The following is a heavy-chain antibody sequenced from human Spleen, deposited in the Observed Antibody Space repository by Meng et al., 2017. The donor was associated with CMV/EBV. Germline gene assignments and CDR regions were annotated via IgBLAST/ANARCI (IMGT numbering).Heavy chain of an antibody. CDR2: INHSGST. CDR3: ARGPLVATGYYSYYYGMDV. V-gene: IGHV4-39*02. CDR1: GGSISSRSYY. J-gene: IGHJ6*02. Sequence: GSLRLSCTVSGGSISSRSYYWSWIRQPPGKGLEWIGEINHSGSTNYNPSLKSRVTISLDTSKNHFSLNLSSVTAADTAVYYCARGPLVATGYYSYYYGMDVWGQGTTVTVSS. D-gene: IGHD6-6*01.